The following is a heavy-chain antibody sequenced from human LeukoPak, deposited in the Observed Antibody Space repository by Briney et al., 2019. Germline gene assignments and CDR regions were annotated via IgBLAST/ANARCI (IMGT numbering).Heavy chain of an antibody. V-gene: IGHV3-21*01. J-gene: IGHJ5*02. CDR1: GFTFSSYS. CDR3: ARRYGSGRFWFDP. Sequence: PGGSLRLSCAASGFTFSSYSMNWVRQAPGKGLEWVSSISSSSSYIYYVDSVKCRFTISRDNSKNTLYLQMNSLRAEDTAVYYCARRYGSGRFWFDPWGQGTLDTVSS. CDR2: ISSSSSYI. D-gene: IGHD3-10*01.